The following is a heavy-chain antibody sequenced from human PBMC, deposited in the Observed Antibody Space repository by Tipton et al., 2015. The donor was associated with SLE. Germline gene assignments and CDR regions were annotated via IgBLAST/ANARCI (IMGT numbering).Heavy chain of an antibody. CDR2: INHRGST. Sequence: TLSLTCAVYGGSFSVHYWSWSWIRQPPGKGVEWIGEINHRGSTNYNPSLKSRVTISVDTPKNRFSLKLSSVTAADTAVYYCARDYFLVGATDWFDPWGQGTLVTVSS. CDR1: GGSFSVHY. CDR3: ARDYFLVGATDWFDP. J-gene: IGHJ5*02. V-gene: IGHV4-34*01. D-gene: IGHD1-26*01.